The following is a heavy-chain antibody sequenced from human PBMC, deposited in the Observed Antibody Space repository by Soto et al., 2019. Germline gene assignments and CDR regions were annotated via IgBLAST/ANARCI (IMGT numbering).Heavy chain of an antibody. CDR2: ISGSGGST. D-gene: IGHD5-18*01. V-gene: IGHV3-23*01. J-gene: IGHJ6*02. Sequence: GGSLRLSCAASGFTFSSYSMSWVRQAPGKGLEWVSAISGSGGSTYYADSVKGRFTISRDNSKNTLYLQMNSLRAEDTAVYYCASCQGYCYGLFYYYGMDVWGQGTPVTVSS. CDR3: ASCQGYCYGLFYYYGMDV. CDR1: GFTFSSYS.